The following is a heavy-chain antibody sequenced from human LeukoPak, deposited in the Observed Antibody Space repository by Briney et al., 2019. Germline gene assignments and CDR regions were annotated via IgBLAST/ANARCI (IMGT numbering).Heavy chain of an antibody. J-gene: IGHJ6*03. Sequence: SETLSLTCAVSGGSISSGVYSWSWIRQPPGKGLEWIGYIYYSGSTYYNPSLKSRVTISVDTSKNQFSLKLNSVTAADTAVYYCARVRAAAADYYYYYMDVWGKGTTVTVSS. D-gene: IGHD6-13*01. CDR2: IYYSGST. CDR3: ARVRAAAADYYYYYMDV. V-gene: IGHV4-30-4*07. CDR1: GGSISSGVYS.